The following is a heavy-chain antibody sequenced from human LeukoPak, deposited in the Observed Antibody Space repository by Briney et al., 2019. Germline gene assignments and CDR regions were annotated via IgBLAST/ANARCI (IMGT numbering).Heavy chain of an antibody. CDR3: ARDSHVLRYFDWLPGVENYMDV. D-gene: IGHD3-9*01. CDR1: GYTFTGYY. Sequence: ASVKVSCKASGYTFTGYYMHWVRQAPGQGLEWMGWINPNSGGTNYAQKFQGRVTMTRDTSISTAYMELSRLRSDDTAAYYCARDSHVLRYFDWLPGVENYMDVWGKGTTVTISS. V-gene: IGHV1-2*02. J-gene: IGHJ6*03. CDR2: INPNSGGT.